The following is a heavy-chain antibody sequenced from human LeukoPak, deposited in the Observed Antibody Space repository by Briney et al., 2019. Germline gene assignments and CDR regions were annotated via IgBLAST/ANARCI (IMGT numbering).Heavy chain of an antibody. CDR1: GYTFTGYY. D-gene: IGHD6-13*01. CDR3: ASIGAAARRGGYYFDY. J-gene: IGHJ4*02. CDR2: INPNSGGT. Sequence: GASVKVSCKASGYTFTGYYIHWVRQAPGQGLEWMGRINPNSGGTNYAQKFQGRVTMTRDTSISTAYMELSRLRSDDTAVYYCASIGAAARRGGYYFDYWGKGTLVTVSS. V-gene: IGHV1-2*06.